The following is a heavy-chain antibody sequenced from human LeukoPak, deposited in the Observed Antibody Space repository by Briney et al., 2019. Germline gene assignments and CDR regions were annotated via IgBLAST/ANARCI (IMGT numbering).Heavy chain of an antibody. J-gene: IGHJ5*02. Sequence: SETLSLTCAVYGGSFSGYYWSWIRQPPGKGLEWIGEINHSGSTNYNPSLKSRVTISVDTSKNQFSLKLSSVTAADTAVYYCARAGLWFGRKRSKNNWFDPWGQGTLVTVSS. CDR3: ARAGLWFGRKRSKNNWFDP. CDR1: GGSFSGYY. D-gene: IGHD3-10*01. V-gene: IGHV4-34*01. CDR2: INHSGST.